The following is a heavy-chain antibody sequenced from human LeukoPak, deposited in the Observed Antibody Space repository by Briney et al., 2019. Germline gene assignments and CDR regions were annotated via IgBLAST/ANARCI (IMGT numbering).Heavy chain of an antibody. CDR3: ARHGYASGGGYYDY. Sequence: PSETLSLTCTVSGVSISGHYWSWIRQPPGKGLEWIGYTYYSGSTDYIPSLKSRVTISVDTSKNQFSLQLSSVTAADTAVYYCARHGYASGGGYYDYWGQGTLVTVSS. J-gene: IGHJ4*02. V-gene: IGHV4-59*08. D-gene: IGHD3-10*01. CDR2: TYYSGST. CDR1: GVSISGHY.